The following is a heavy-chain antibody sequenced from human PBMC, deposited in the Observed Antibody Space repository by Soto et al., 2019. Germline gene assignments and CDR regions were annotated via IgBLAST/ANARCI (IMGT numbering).Heavy chain of an antibody. CDR3: ARVYSNYFGLKYNWFDP. J-gene: IGHJ5*02. D-gene: IGHD4-4*01. CDR1: GGTFSSYA. Sequence: ASVKVSCKASGGTFSSYAISWVRQAPGQGLEWMGGITPIFGTANYAQKFQGRVTITADESTSTAYMELSSLRSEDTAVYYCARVYSNYFGLKYNWFDPWGPGTLVTVSS. V-gene: IGHV1-69*13. CDR2: ITPIFGTA.